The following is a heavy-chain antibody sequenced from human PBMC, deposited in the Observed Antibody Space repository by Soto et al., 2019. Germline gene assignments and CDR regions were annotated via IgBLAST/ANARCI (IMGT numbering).Heavy chain of an antibody. D-gene: IGHD3-9*01. J-gene: IGHJ5*02. Sequence: GGSLRLSCAASGFTFCSYWVSWVRQAPGKGLEWVANIKQDGSEKYYVDSVKGRFTISRDNAKNSLYLQMNSLRAEDTAVYYCARRVLYYDILTGYENWFDPWGQGTLVTVSS. CDR2: IKQDGSEK. CDR3: ARRVLYYDILTGYENWFDP. CDR1: GFTFCSYW. V-gene: IGHV3-7*05.